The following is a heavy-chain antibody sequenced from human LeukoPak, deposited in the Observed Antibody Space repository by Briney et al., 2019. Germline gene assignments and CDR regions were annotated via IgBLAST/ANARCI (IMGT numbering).Heavy chain of an antibody. Sequence: GGSLRLSCAASGFTFSNYAMSWVRQAPGKGLEWVSAISGSGVSTYYADSVKGRFTISRDNSKNTLSLQMNGLRAEDTAVYYCAKDPRGYYYGMDVWGTGTTVTVSS. CDR3: AKDPRGYYYGMDV. CDR2: ISGSGVST. V-gene: IGHV3-23*01. D-gene: IGHD3-10*01. J-gene: IGHJ6*04. CDR1: GFTFSNYA.